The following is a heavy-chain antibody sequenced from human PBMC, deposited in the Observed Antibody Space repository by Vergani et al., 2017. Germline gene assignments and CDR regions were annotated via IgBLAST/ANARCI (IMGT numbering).Heavy chain of an antibody. Sequence: EVQLVESGGGLVQPGGSLRLSCAASGFTFSSYWMSWVRQAPGKGLEWVANIKQDGSEKYYVDSVKGRFTIARDNAKNSLYLQKNSLRAEDTAVYYCARDVVVTYHYYYYIGMDVWGQGTTVTVSS. CDR3: ARDVVVTYHYYYYIGMDV. V-gene: IGHV3-7*03. CDR1: GFTFSSYW. CDR2: IKQDGSEK. D-gene: IGHD2-15*01. J-gene: IGHJ6*02.